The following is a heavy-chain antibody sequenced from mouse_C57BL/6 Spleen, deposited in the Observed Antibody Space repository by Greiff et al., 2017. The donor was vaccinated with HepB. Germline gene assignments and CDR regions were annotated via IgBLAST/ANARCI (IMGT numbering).Heavy chain of an antibody. V-gene: IGHV1-69*01. CDR1: GYTFTSYW. D-gene: IGHD1-1*01. J-gene: IGHJ3*01. Sequence: VQLQQSGAELVMPGASVKLSCKASGYTFTSYWMHWVKQRPGQGLEWIGEIDPSDSYTNYNQKFKGKSTLTVDKSSSTAYMQLSSLTSEDSAVYYCARPHYGSSYPFAYWGQGTLVTVSA. CDR2: IDPSDSYT. CDR3: ARPHYGSSYPFAY.